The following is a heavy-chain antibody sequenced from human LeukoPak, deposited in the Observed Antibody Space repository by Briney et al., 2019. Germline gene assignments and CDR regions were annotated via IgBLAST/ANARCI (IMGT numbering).Heavy chain of an antibody. D-gene: IGHD2-2*01. Sequence: ASVKVSCKASGGTFSSYTISWVRQAPGQGLEWMGRIIPILGTANYAQKFQGRVTITADESTSTAYMELSSLRSEDTAVYYCARGLGVVPAAPFDYWGQGTLVTVSS. V-gene: IGHV1-69*08. CDR3: ARGLGVVPAAPFDY. J-gene: IGHJ4*02. CDR2: IIPILGTA. CDR1: GGTFSSYT.